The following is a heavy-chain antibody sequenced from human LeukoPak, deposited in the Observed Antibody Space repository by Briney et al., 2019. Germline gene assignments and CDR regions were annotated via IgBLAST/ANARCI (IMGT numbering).Heavy chain of an antibody. CDR1: GFTLSTYS. D-gene: IGHD1-26*01. CDR2: ISSSSSYI. Sequence: GGSLRLSCAASGFTLSTYSMNWVRQAPGKGLEWVSSISSSSSYIYYADSVKGRFTISRDNAKKSLYLQMNSLRVEDTAVYYCARLTGSYHDYWGQGTLVTVSS. CDR3: ARLTGSYHDY. V-gene: IGHV3-21*01. J-gene: IGHJ4*02.